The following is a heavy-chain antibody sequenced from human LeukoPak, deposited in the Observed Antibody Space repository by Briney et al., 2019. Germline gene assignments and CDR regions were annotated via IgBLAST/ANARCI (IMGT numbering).Heavy chain of an antibody. CDR2: IYSGGST. J-gene: IGHJ4*02. CDR1: GFTVSSNY. D-gene: IGHD3-22*01. Sequence: PGGSLRLSCAASGFTVSSNYMSWVRQAPGKGLEGVSVIYSGGSTYYADSVKGRFTISRDNSKNTLYLQMNSLRAEDTAVYYCARGRSSGYSYYFDYWGQGTLVTVSS. V-gene: IGHV3-66*02. CDR3: ARGRSSGYSYYFDY.